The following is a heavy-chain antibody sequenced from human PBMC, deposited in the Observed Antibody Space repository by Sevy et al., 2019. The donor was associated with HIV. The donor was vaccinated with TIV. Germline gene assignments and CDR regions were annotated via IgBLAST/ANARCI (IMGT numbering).Heavy chain of an antibody. D-gene: IGHD3-22*01. J-gene: IGHJ4*02. CDR3: ARVDSNGYFGPYFDF. V-gene: IGHV4-61*02. CDR1: GGSISSGFYY. Sequence: SETLSLTCTVSGGSISSGFYYWNWIRQPAGKKLVWIGRFYTNGGTDYTPSLEGRVTISVDTSKNQFSLKLRSVTAADTAVYYCARVDSNGYFGPYFDFWGQGTLVTVSS. CDR2: FYTNGGT.